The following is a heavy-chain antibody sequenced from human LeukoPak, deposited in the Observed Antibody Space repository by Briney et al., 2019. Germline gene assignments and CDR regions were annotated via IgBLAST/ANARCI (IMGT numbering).Heavy chain of an antibody. CDR2: VSGSGGRGAT. CDR1: GFTFSNYV. V-gene: IGHV3-23*01. D-gene: IGHD6-13*01. J-gene: IGHJ4*02. CDR3: AKDIAASGLPRIFDF. Sequence: GGSLRLSCAASGFTFSNYVMSWVRHAPGKGLEWVSCVSGSGGRGATYYTDSVKGRFTISRDNAKNTMYLQMNSLSGEDTAIYYCAKDIAASGLPRIFDFWGQGTLVTPSS.